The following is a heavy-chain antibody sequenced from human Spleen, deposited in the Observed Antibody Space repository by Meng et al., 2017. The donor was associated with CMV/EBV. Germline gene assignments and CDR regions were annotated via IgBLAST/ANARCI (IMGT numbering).Heavy chain of an antibody. D-gene: IGHD6-6*01. CDR1: GFTFSSYA. CDR3: AKDQGSSFGDWFDP. Sequence: GESLKISCAASGFTFSSYAMNWVRQAPGKGLEWVSAISGSGGSTYDADSVKGRFTISRDNSKNTLYLQMNSLRAEDTAVYYCAKDQGSSFGDWFDPWGQGTLVTVSS. J-gene: IGHJ5*02. V-gene: IGHV3-23*01. CDR2: ISGSGGST.